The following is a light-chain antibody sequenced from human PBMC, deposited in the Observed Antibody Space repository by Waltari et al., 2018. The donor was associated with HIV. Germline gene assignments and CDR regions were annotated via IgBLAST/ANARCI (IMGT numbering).Light chain of an antibody. CDR2: EVT. V-gene: IGLV2-23*02. Sequence: QSALTQPASVSGSPGQSITISCTGTISDIGSYNLVSWYQQYPGRAPKLIIYEVTKRPSGVSDRFSGSESGNRASLTVAGLKVEDEADYYCCSYAGGRVFVLFGGGTRLTV. J-gene: IGLJ2*01. CDR3: CSYAGGRVFVL. CDR1: ISDIGSYNL.